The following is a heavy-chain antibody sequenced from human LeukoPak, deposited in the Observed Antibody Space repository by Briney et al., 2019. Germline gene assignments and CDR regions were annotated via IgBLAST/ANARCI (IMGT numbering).Heavy chain of an antibody. J-gene: IGHJ6*03. CDR1: GGSISSYY. V-gene: IGHV4-59*08. D-gene: IGHD3-10*01. Sequence: SEALSLTCTVSGGSISSYYWGWIRQSPGKGLEWIGTIYYSGTTYYNPSLESRVTISEDTSKNHFSLTLRSVTAADTAVYYCARQISDYYYYYIDVWGKGTTVTVSS. CDR2: IYYSGTT. CDR3: ARQISDYYYYYIDV.